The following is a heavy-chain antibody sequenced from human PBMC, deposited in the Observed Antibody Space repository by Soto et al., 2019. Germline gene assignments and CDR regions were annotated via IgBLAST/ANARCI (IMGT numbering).Heavy chain of an antibody. J-gene: IGHJ6*02. D-gene: IGHD5-12*01. CDR1: GYIFVNYG. CDR3: ARVDKYATPTPPDV. V-gene: IGHV1-18*01. Sequence: QVQLVQSGDEVRKPGSSVKVSCKASGYIFVNYGIAWVRHDPGPGLEWMGGISPYSGNTHYSSKVQGRLTMTPDTTTSTASMDLGSLTSDDTAVYYCARVDKYATPTPPDVWGQGPTVTVSS. CDR2: ISPYSGNT.